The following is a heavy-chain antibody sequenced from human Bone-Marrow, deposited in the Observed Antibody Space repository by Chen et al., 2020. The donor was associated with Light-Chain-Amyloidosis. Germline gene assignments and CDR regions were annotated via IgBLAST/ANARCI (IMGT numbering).Heavy chain of an antibody. CDR3: SIRIAVPGANEET. V-gene: IGHV4-39*02. J-gene: IGHJ5*02. CDR2: IYYSGAA. CDR1: DGSINSGDYY. Sequence: QLQLQESGPGLVKPSETLSLTCTVPDGSINSGDYYWGWLRQSPGKGLEWIGSIYYSGAAFYNPSLRSRVTISLDTSKNLLSLRLTSVTAADTAVYYCSIRIAVPGANEETWGQGTLVTVSS. D-gene: IGHD6-19*01.